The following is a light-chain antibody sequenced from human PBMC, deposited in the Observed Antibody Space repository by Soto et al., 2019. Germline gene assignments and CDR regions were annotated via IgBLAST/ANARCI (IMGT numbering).Light chain of an antibody. CDR3: QQYNNCPPLCA. V-gene: IGKV3-15*01. Sequence: EIVMTQSPATLSVSPGERATLSCRASQSVSSNVAWYQQKPGQAPRLLIYGASTRATGIPARFSGSGSGTEFTLTISSLQCEDFAVYYCQQYNNCPPLCAFGPGTKVDIK. J-gene: IGKJ3*01. CDR2: GAS. CDR1: QSVSSN.